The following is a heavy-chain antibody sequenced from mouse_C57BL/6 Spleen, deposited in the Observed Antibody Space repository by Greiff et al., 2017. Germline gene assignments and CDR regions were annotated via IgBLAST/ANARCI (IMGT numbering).Heavy chain of an antibody. Sequence: EVNLVESGGGLVQPGGSLSLSCAASGFTFTDYYMSWVRQPPGKALEWLGFIRNKANGYTTEYSASVKGRFTISRDNSQSILYLQMNALRAEDSATDYCARYGNYAMDYWGQGTSVTVSS. CDR3: ARYGNYAMDY. J-gene: IGHJ4*01. CDR1: GFTFTDYY. V-gene: IGHV7-3*01. CDR2: IRNKANGYTT.